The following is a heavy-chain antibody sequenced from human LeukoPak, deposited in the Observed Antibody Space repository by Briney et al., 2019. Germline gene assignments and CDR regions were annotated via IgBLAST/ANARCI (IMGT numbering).Heavy chain of an antibody. V-gene: IGHV3-66*01. CDR1: GFSVSSNY. Sequence: GGSLRLSCAASGFSVSSNYINWVRQAPGKGLEWVSVSYSGGSTYYADSVKGRFTISRDDSKSIAYLQMNSLKTEDTAVFYCTGALLPGIAVASVAYWGQGTLVTVSS. CDR3: TGALLPGIAVASVAY. D-gene: IGHD6-19*01. CDR2: SYSGGST. J-gene: IGHJ4*02.